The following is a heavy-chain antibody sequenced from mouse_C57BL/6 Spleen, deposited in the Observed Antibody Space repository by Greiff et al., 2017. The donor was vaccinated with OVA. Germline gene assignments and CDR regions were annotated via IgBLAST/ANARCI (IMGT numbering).Heavy chain of an antibody. CDR3: ARRDYYGSNPFDY. D-gene: IGHD1-1*01. CDR2: IYPGDGDT. V-gene: IGHV1-82*01. CDR1: GYAFSSSW. Sequence: QVQLQQSGPELVKPGASVKISCKASGYAFSSSWMNWVKQRPGKGLEWIGRIYPGDGDTNYNGKCKGKATLTADKSSSTAYMQLSSLTSEDSAVYFCARRDYYGSNPFDYWGQGTTLTVSS. J-gene: IGHJ2*01.